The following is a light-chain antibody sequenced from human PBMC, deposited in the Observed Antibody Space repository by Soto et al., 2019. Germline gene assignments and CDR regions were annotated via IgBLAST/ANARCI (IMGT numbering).Light chain of an antibody. CDR3: SSYSSSSTHV. CDR2: DVS. Sequence: QSALTQPASVSGSPGQSITISCTGTSSDVGAYNFVSWYQQHPGKVPKLMIFDVSSRPSGVSDHFSGSKSGNTASLSISGLQAEDEGDYYCSSYSSSSTHVFGRGTKVTVL. V-gene: IGLV2-14*03. CDR1: SSDVGAYNF. J-gene: IGLJ1*01.